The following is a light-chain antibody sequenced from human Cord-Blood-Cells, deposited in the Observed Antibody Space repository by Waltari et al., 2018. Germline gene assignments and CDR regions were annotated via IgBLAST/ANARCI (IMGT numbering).Light chain of an antibody. V-gene: IGKV1-9*01. Sequence: DIQLTQSPSFLSASVGDRVTITCRASQGISSYLACYQQKPGKAPKLLTYAASTLQNGVPSRFSGSGSGTEFTLTISSLQPEDFATYYCQQLNSFGGGTKVEIK. CDR2: AAS. CDR3: QQLNS. J-gene: IGKJ4*01. CDR1: QGISSY.